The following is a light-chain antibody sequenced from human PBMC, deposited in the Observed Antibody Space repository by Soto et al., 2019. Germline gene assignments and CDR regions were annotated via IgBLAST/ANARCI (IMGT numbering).Light chain of an antibody. CDR2: GAS. CDR3: QQYNNWPPWT. CDR1: QSVSSN. Sequence: EIVMTQSPATLSVSPGERATLSCRASQSVSSNLAGYQQQPGQAPRLLIYGASTRATGIPARFSGSGSGTEFTLPISSLQSEDFSVYYCQQYNNWPPWTFGQGTKVDIK. J-gene: IGKJ1*01. V-gene: IGKV3-15*01.